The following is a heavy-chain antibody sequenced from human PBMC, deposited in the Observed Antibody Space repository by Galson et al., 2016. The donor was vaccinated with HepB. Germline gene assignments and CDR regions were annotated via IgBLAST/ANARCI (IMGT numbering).Heavy chain of an antibody. CDR3: VRDGKPTALGYGMDV. V-gene: IGHV3-74*01. J-gene: IGHJ6*02. CDR2: INNDGSNT. D-gene: IGHD2-21*02. Sequence: SLRLSCAVSGFTFSNYWMHWVRQAPGTGLVWISGINNDGSNTIYADSVKGRFTISRDNAKNTLHLQTNSLRVEETATFYCVRDGKPTALGYGMDVWGQGTTVAVSS. CDR1: GFTFSNYW.